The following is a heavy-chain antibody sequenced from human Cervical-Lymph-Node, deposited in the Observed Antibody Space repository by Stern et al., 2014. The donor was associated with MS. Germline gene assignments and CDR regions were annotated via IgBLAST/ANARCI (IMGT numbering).Heavy chain of an antibody. CDR1: GGSISSGGYY. CDR3: ARVSYDFWSGYYVFDY. V-gene: IGHV4-31*03. Sequence: VQLLESGPGLVKPSQTLSLTCTVSGGSISSGGYYWSWIRQHPGKGLVWSGYIYYSGSTYYNSSLKSRAIISDDTTKNQFSQTLSSVTAADTAVYYCARVSYDFWSGYYVFDYWGQGTLVTVSS. J-gene: IGHJ4*02. CDR2: IYYSGST. D-gene: IGHD3-3*01.